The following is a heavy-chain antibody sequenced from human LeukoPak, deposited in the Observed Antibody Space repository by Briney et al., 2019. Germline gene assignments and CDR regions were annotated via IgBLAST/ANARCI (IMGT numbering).Heavy chain of an antibody. J-gene: IGHJ5*02. CDR2: INPKNGGA. V-gene: IGHV1-2*07. CDR1: GYTFIGHY. Sequence: GGSVTVSCKTSGYTFIGHYIHWVRQAPGQGLEWMGWINPKNGGANYAPRFRGRVTMTRDRSTPTVYMELTRLTSDDTAVYYCARASFWESPVNWFDPWGQGTLVTVSS. CDR3: ARASFWESPVNWFDP. D-gene: IGHD3-16*01.